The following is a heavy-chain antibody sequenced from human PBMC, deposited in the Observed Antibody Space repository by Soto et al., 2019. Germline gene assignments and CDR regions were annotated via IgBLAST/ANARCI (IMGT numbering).Heavy chain of an antibody. CDR2: IYHSGST. Sequence: QLQLQESGSGLVKPSQTLSLTCAVSGGSISSGCYSWSWIRQPPGKGLEWIGYIYHSGSTYYNPSVKSRVTISVDRSKHQFSLKLSSVSAADTAVYYCARGPELYGGNPSGSFDYWGQGTLVTVSS. J-gene: IGHJ4*02. CDR1: GGSISSGCYS. V-gene: IGHV4-30-2*01. D-gene: IGHD4-17*01. CDR3: ARGPELYGGNPSGSFDY.